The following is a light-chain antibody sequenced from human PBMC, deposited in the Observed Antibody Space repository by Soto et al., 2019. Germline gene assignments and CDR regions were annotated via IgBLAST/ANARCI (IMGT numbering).Light chain of an antibody. J-gene: IGKJ5*01. CDR1: QYISNY. CDR2: DAS. Sequence: DIQMTHSPSSLSSSVVYRVTITCQASQYISNYLNWYQQKPGKAPKLLIYDASNLETGVPSRFSGSGSGTDFTFTISSLQPEDIATYYCQQYDNLLITFGQGTRLEIK. CDR3: QQYDNLLIT. V-gene: IGKV1-33*01.